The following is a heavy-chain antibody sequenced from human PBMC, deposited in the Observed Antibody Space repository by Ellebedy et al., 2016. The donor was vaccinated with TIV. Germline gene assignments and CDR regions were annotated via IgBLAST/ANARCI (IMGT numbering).Heavy chain of an antibody. CDR1: GYTLTELS. D-gene: IGHD4-17*01. Sequence: ASVKVSCXVSGYTLTELSMHWVRQAPGKGLEWMGGFDPEDGETIYAQKFQGRVTMTEDTSTDTAYMELSSLRSEDTAVYYCATEEGTVTTDHDDAFDIWGQGTMVTVSS. J-gene: IGHJ3*02. CDR2: FDPEDGET. V-gene: IGHV1-24*01. CDR3: ATEEGTVTTDHDDAFDI.